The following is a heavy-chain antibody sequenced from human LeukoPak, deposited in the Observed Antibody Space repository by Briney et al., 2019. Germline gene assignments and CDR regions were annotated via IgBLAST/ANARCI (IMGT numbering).Heavy chain of an antibody. J-gene: IGHJ4*02. Sequence: ASVKVSCKASGYTFTGYYMYWVRQAPGQGLEWMGRISLSGGSTSYAQKFQGRVTMTRDTSTSTVYMELSSLRSEDTAVYYCARGYDSSGYYFGYWGQGTLVTVPS. CDR2: ISLSGGST. V-gene: IGHV1-46*01. CDR1: GYTFTGYY. D-gene: IGHD3-22*01. CDR3: ARGYDSSGYYFGY.